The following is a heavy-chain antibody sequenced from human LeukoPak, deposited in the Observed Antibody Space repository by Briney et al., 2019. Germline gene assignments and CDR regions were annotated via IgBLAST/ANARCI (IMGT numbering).Heavy chain of an antibody. D-gene: IGHD3-22*01. CDR2: ISNSAGST. V-gene: IGHV3-23*01. Sequence: GGSLRLSCAASGFTFSSYAMSWIRQAPGKRLEWVSVISNSAGSTFYADSVKGRFTISRDNSKNTLYLQMSSLRAEDTAVYYCVKARPSSGYPHFDYWGQGTLVTVSS. CDR1: GFTFSSYA. J-gene: IGHJ4*02. CDR3: VKARPSSGYPHFDY.